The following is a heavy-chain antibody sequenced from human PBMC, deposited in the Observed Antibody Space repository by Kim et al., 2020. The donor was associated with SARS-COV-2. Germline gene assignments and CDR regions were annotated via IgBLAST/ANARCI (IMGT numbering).Heavy chain of an antibody. CDR2: T. D-gene: IGHD3-10*01. CDR3: ARDFYGSGSFDF. Sequence: TIYIDSVKGRFTISRDDSTNTLYLQMRSLRVEDTATYYCARDFYGSGSFDFWGQGTLVTVSS. V-gene: IGHV3-66*01. J-gene: IGHJ4*02.